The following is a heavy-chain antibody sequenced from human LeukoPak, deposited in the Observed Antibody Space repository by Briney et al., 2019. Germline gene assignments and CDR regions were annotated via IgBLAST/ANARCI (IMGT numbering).Heavy chain of an antibody. Sequence: GGSLRLSCAVSGFTFSNFWMSWVRQAPGRGLEWVANINPEGNEKYHVESVKGRFIISRDNTKNLLFLQMNGLRVEDTAVYYCARGDDFSGDYWGQGTLVTVSS. J-gene: IGHJ4*02. D-gene: IGHD1-1*01. CDR2: INPEGNEK. CDR1: GFTFSNFW. CDR3: ARGDDFSGDY. V-gene: IGHV3-7*04.